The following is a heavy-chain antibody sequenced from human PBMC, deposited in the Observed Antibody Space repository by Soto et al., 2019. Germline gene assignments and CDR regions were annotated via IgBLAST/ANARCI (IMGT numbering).Heavy chain of an antibody. J-gene: IGHJ4*02. CDR3: ATTRTRIVLMVYPFDY. V-gene: IGHV3-48*03. CDR2: ISWSGSTI. Sequence: PGGSLRLSCAASGFTFGNYAMHWVRQAPGKGLEWVSCISWSGSTIDYADSVKGRFTISRDNAKNSLYLQMNSLRAEDTAVYYCATTRTRIVLMVYPFDYWGQGTLVTVSS. CDR1: GFTFGNYA. D-gene: IGHD2-8*01.